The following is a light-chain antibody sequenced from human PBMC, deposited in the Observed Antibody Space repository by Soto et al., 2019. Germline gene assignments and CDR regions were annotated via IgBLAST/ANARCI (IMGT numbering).Light chain of an antibody. CDR1: SSNIGSNY. CDR3: GAWDRSLSAVV. V-gene: IGLV1-51*01. J-gene: IGLJ7*01. Sequence: QSVLTQPPSVSAAPGQKVTISCSGSSSNIGSNYVSWYQQLPGTAPKLLIYDNNERPSGIPDRFSGSRSGTSATLGITGLQTGDEAEYYCGAWDRSLSAVVFGGGTQLTVL. CDR2: DNN.